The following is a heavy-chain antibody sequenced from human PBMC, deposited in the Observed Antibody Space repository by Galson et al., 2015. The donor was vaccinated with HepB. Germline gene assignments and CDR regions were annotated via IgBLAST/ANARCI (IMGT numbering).Heavy chain of an antibody. Sequence: SVKVSCKASGYTFTGYYMHWVRQAPGQGLEWMGWINPNSGGTNYAQKFQGRVTMTRDTSISTAYMELSRLRSDDTAVYYCARDDRLFGYCSSTSCSTYYYYYMDVWGKGTTVTVSS. CDR3: ARDDRLFGYCSSTSCSTYYYYYMDV. D-gene: IGHD2-2*01. CDR2: INPNSGGT. CDR1: GYTFTGYY. V-gene: IGHV1-2*02. J-gene: IGHJ6*03.